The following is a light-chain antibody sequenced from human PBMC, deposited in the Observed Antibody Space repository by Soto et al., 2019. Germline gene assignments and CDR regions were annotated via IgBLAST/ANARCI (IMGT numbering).Light chain of an antibody. CDR3: PQYYSTTIT. J-gene: IGKJ5*01. V-gene: IGKV4-1*01. Sequence: DIVLTQSPDSLTVSLGGRATINCRSRQSALDSPNNKNYLAWYQQKPGQPPKLFICWASTREFGVPDQFSGSGAGTHCTLPISSLQAEDVAVYYCPQYYSTTITFGQGTRLEIK. CDR1: QSALDSPNNKNY. CDR2: WAS.